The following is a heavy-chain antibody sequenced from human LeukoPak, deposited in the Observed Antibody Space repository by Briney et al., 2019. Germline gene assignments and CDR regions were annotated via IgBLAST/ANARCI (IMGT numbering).Heavy chain of an antibody. CDR3: ARVEVRDGYRRWDY. CDR1: GFTFSSYS. D-gene: IGHD5-24*01. V-gene: IGHV3-21*01. J-gene: IGHJ4*02. Sequence: KPGGSLRLSCAASGFTFSSYSMNWVRQAPGKGLEWVSSISSSSSYIYYADSVKGRFTISRDNAKNSLYLQMNSLRAEDTAVYYCARVEVRDGYRRWDYWGQGTPVTVSS. CDR2: ISSSSSYI.